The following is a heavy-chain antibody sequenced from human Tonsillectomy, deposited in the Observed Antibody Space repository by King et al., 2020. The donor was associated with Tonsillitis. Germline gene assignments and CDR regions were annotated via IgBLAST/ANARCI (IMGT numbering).Heavy chain of an antibody. CDR2: ISGSGRST. D-gene: IGHD4-23*01. J-gene: IGHJ4*02. Sequence: VQLVESGGGLVQPGGSLRLPCAASGFTFSSYAMSWVRQAPGKGLEWVSAISGSGRSTFYADSVKGRFTISRDNSKNTLYLQMNSLRAEDTAVYYCAKVPYGGNSGATWNQIYYFDYWGQGTLVTVSS. V-gene: IGHV3-23*04. CDR1: GFTFSSYA. CDR3: AKVPYGGNSGATWNQIYYFDY.